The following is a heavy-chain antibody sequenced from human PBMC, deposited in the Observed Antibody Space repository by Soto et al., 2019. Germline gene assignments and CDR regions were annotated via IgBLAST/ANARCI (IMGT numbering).Heavy chain of an antibody. J-gene: IGHJ6*02. CDR1: GYTFTGYS. CDR3: AKDLRRAFYGMDV. CDR2: INAGNGNT. D-gene: IGHD3-9*01. Sequence: GASVKVSCKASGYTFTGYSMHWVRPAPGQRLECMGWINAGNGNTKYSQKFQGRVTITRDTSASTAYMELSSLRSEDTAVYYCAKDLRRAFYGMDVWGQGTTVTVSS. V-gene: IGHV1-3*01.